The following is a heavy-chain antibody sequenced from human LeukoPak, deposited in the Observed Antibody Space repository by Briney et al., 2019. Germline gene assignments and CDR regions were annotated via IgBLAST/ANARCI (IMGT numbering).Heavy chain of an antibody. CDR1: GFTFSSYE. D-gene: IGHD3-22*01. CDR3: ARIRGGSGYAQLDY. J-gene: IGHJ4*02. CDR2: ISSSTTII. V-gene: IGHV3-48*01. Sequence: GESLRLSCAASGFTFSSYEMNWVRQAPGKGLEWVSYISSSTTIIYYADSVKGRFIISRDNAKNSLYLQMNSLRAEDTAVDYCARIRGGSGYAQLDYWGQGTLVTVSS.